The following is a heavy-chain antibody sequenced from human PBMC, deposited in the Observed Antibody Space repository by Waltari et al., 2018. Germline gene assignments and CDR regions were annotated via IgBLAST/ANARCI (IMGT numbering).Heavy chain of an antibody. D-gene: IGHD6-13*01. Sequence: QVQLVQSGAEVKKPGSSVKVSCKASGGTFSSYAISWVRQAPGQGLEWMGGIIPIFGTANYAQKFQGRVTITTDESTSTAYMELSSLRSEDTAVYYCARSPPAIAAAGTGYFQHWGQGTLVTVSS. CDR3: ARSPPAIAAAGTGYFQH. CDR2: IIPIFGTA. J-gene: IGHJ1*01. CDR1: GGTFSSYA. V-gene: IGHV1-69*05.